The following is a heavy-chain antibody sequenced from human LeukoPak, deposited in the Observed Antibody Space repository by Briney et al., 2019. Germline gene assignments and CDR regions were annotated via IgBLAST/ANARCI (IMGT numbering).Heavy chain of an antibody. J-gene: IGHJ4*02. V-gene: IGHV4-34*01. CDR2: INHSGST. CDR1: GGSICSGCYY. CDR3: ARGRSPDYDFWSGYRRYYFDY. D-gene: IGHD3-3*01. Sequence: PSETLSLTCAVSGGSICSGCYYWSWIRQPPGKGLESIGEINHSGSTNYNPSLKSRVTISVDTSKNQFSLKLSSVTAADTAVYYCARGRSPDYDFWSGYRRYYFDYWGQGTLVTVSS.